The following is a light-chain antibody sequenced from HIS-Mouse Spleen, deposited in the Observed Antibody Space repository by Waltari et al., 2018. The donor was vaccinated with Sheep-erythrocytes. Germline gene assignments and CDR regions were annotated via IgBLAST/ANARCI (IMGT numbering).Light chain of an antibody. J-gene: IGKJ4*01. Sequence: DIQMTQSPSSVSASVGDRVTITCRASQGISSWLAWYPQKQGKAPKLLIYAASSLQSGVPSRFSGSGSGTDFTLTISSLQPEDFATYYCQQANSFPLSFGGGTKVEIK. V-gene: IGKV1-12*01. CDR1: QGISSW. CDR3: QQANSFPLS. CDR2: AAS.